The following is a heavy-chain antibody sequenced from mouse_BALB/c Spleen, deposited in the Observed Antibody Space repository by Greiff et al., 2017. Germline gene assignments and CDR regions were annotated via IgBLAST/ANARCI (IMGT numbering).Heavy chain of an antibody. CDR3: TRRGYYGSSYGY. D-gene: IGHD1-1*01. CDR1: GFTFSNYW. J-gene: IGHJ2*01. CDR2: IRLKSNNYAT. Sequence: EVQGVESGGGLVQPGGSMKLSCVASGFTFSNYWMNWVRQSPEKGLEWVAEIRLKSNNYATHYAESVKGRFTISRDDSKSSVYLQMNNLRAEDTGIYYCTRRGYYGSSYGYWGQGTTLTVSS. V-gene: IGHV6-6*02.